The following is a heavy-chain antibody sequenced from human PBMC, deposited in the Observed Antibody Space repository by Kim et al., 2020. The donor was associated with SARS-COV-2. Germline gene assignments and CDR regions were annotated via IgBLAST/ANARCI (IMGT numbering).Heavy chain of an antibody. Sequence: ASVKVSCKASGYTFTSYAMHWVRQAPGQRLEWMGWINAGNGNTKYSQKFQGRVTITRDTSASTAYMELSSLRSEDTAVYYCARVHPMVRGGGLPFFSHWGQGTLVTVSS. CDR3: ARVHPMVRGGGLPFFSH. CDR2: INAGNGNT. D-gene: IGHD3-10*01. J-gene: IGHJ4*02. CDR1: GYTFTSYA. V-gene: IGHV1-3*01.